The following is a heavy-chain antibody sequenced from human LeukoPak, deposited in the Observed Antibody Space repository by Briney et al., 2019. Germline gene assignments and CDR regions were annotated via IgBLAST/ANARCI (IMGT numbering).Heavy chain of an antibody. CDR3: AELGITMIGGV. Sequence: PGGSLTLSCAVSAFTFSSYEMNWVRQATGEWLEWVSYISSRGSTIYYADSVEGRFTISRDNAKNSLYLQMNSLRAEDTAVYYCAELGITMIGGVWGKGTTVTISS. V-gene: IGHV3-48*03. J-gene: IGHJ6*04. D-gene: IGHD3-10*02. CDR2: ISSRGSTI. CDR1: AFTFSSYE.